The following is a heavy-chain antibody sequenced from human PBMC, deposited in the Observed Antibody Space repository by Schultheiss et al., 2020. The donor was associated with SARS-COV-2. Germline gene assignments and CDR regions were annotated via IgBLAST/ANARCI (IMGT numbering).Heavy chain of an antibody. D-gene: IGHD3-22*01. V-gene: IGHV4-31*01. Sequence: SETLSLTCTVSGGSISSGGYYWSWIRQPAGKGLEWIGYIYYSGSTYYNPSLKSLVTISVDTSKNQFSLKLSSVTAADTAVYYCARASSLGIDSSGYYSYWYLDLWGRGTLVTVSS. CDR1: GGSISSGGYY. CDR2: IYYSGST. J-gene: IGHJ2*01. CDR3: ARASSLGIDSSGYYSYWYLDL.